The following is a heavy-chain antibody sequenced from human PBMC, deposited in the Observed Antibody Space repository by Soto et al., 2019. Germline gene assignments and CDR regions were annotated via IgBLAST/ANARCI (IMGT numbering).Heavy chain of an antibody. CDR3: SGGVGDAI. Sequence: EDQLVESGGGLVQPGGSLRLTCAVSGFSFRSDWMNWVRQAPGKGLEWVAHTNQDGSEKYYLDSVKGRFTIFRDNAKNSLSLQMSSLRAEDTAVYYCSGGVGDAIWGQGALVTVSS. D-gene: IGHD1-26*01. V-gene: IGHV3-7*04. CDR2: TNQDGSEK. CDR1: GFSFRSDW. J-gene: IGHJ4*02.